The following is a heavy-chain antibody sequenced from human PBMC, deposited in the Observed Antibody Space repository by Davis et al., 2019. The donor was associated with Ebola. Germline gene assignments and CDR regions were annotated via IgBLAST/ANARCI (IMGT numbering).Heavy chain of an antibody. D-gene: IGHD1-26*01. Sequence: HTGGSLRLSCAASGFTFSSYWMHWVRQAPGKGLVWVSRINNDGTDTSYADSVKGRFTISSDNAKDSLYLQMNSLRDEDTAVYYCARVALMGIDYYFYYAMDVWGKGTTVTVSS. CDR2: INNDGTDT. CDR3: ARVALMGIDYYFYYAMDV. J-gene: IGHJ6*04. CDR1: GFTFSSYW. V-gene: IGHV3-74*01.